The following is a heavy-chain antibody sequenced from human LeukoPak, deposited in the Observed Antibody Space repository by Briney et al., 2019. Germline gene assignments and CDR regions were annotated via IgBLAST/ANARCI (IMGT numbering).Heavy chain of an antibody. CDR2: IYHSGST. D-gene: IGHD1-1*01. CDR3: ARVSWFPGTSYYYMDV. V-gene: IGHV4-4*02. CDR1: GGSISSSNW. J-gene: IGHJ6*03. Sequence: SETLSLTCAVSGGSISSSNWWSWVRQPPGKGLEWIGEIYHSGSTNYNPSLKSRVTISVDKSKNQFSLKLSSVTAADTAVYYCARVSWFPGTSYYYMDVWGKGTTVTISS.